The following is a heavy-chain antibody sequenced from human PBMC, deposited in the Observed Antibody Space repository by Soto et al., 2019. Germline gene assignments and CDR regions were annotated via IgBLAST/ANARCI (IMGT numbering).Heavy chain of an antibody. CDR3: AKPYSSGWEFDY. CDR2: ISYDGSNK. CDR1: GFTFSSYG. Sequence: GGSLRLSCAASGFTFSSYGMHWVRQAPGKGLEWVAVISYDGSNKYYADSVKGRFTISRDNSKNTLYLQMNSLRAEDTAVYYCAKPYSSGWEFDYWGQGTLVTVSS. J-gene: IGHJ4*02. V-gene: IGHV3-30*18. D-gene: IGHD6-19*01.